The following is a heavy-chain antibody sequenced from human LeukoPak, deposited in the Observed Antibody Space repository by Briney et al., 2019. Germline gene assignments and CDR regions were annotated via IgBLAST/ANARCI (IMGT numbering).Heavy chain of an antibody. CDR2: IYTSGSN. CDR1: GGSISSYY. V-gene: IGHV4-4*09. J-gene: IGHJ6*03. D-gene: IGHD1-7*01. Sequence: KTSETLSLTCTVSGGSISSYYWSWIRQPPGKGLEWIGYIYTSGSNNYNPSLKRRVTISVDTSKHQFSLKLSSLTAADTAVYYCARRAGLYNWNYRPHYYFYYMDVCGKGTTVTVSS. CDR3: ARRAGLYNWNYRPHYYFYYMDV.